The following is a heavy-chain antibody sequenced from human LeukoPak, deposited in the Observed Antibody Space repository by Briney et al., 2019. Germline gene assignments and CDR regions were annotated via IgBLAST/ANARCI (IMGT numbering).Heavy chain of an antibody. Sequence: PSETLSLTCTVSGDSSSHSYWSWIRQTPGKGLEWIGYIYHSGSVNYNPSLRSRVTISVDMSNNQFSLKIFSVTAADTAVYYCARDGAAATGVWAFDIWGQGTMVTVSS. D-gene: IGHD2-15*01. J-gene: IGHJ3*02. CDR3: ARDGAAATGVWAFDI. V-gene: IGHV4-59*01. CDR1: GDSSSHSY. CDR2: IYHSGSV.